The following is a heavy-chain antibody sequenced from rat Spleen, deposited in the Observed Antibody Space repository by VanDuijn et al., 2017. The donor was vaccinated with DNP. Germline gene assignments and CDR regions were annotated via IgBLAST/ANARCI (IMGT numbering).Heavy chain of an antibody. J-gene: IGHJ2*01. CDR3: ARWTRYFDY. D-gene: IGHD1-7*01. CDR2: ISYSGSS. V-gene: IGHV3-1*01. CDR1: GYSISSNY. Sequence: EVQLQESGPGLVKPSQSLSLTCSVTGYSISSNYWGWIRKFPGNKMEYIGHISYSGSSNYNPSLKSRISITRDTSKNHFFLHLNSVTTEDTATYYCARWTRYFDYWGQGVMVTVSS.